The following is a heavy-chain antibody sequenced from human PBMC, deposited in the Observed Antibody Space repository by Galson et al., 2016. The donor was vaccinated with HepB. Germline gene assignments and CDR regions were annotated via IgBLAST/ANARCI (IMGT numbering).Heavy chain of an antibody. V-gene: IGHV3-74*01. CDR1: GFTFSTYW. D-gene: IGHD3-3*01. CDR3: ARGIAIIGAGVDY. CDR2: IKTDGTVS. J-gene: IGHJ4*02. Sequence: SLRLSCAASGFTFSTYWMDWVRQVPGKGLVWVSHIKTDGTVSTYADSVKGRFPISRDNAKNIVYLQMNSLRADDTAVYYCARGIAIIGAGVDYWGRGTQVTVSS.